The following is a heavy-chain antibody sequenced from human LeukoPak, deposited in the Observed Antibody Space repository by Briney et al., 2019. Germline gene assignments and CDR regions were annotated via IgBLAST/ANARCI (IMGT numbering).Heavy chain of an antibody. CDR2: IYTSGST. Sequence: SETLSLTCTVSGGSISSYYWSWIRQPAGKGLEWIGRIYTSGSTNYNPSLKSRVTMSVDTSKNQFSLKLSSVTAADTAVYYCARALQRYCSSTSCYGYYYYYMDVWGKGTTVTISS. J-gene: IGHJ6*03. CDR3: ARALQRYCSSTSCYGYYYYYMDV. D-gene: IGHD2-2*01. V-gene: IGHV4-4*07. CDR1: GGSISSYY.